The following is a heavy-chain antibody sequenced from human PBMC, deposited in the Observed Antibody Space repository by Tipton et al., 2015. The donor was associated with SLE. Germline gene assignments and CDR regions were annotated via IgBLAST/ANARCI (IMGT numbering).Heavy chain of an antibody. CDR2: IYYSGST. D-gene: IGHD5-12*01. Sequence: TLSLTCTVSGGSISSSSYYWGWIRQPPGKGLEWIGSIYYSGSTYYNPSLKSRVTISVDTSKNQFSLKLSSVTAADTAVYYCAVGLRALDAFDIWGQGTMVTVSS. CDR1: GGSISSSSYY. J-gene: IGHJ3*02. CDR3: AVGLRALDAFDI. V-gene: IGHV4-39*01.